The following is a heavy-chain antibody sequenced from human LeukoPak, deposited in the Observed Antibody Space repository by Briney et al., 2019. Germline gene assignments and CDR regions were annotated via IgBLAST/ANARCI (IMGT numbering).Heavy chain of an antibody. J-gene: IGHJ4*02. D-gene: IGHD2-2*01. CDR2: ISSSDSTI. Sequence: GGSLRLSCAGSGFTFSDYYMSWIRQVPGKGREWVSYISSSDSTIYYTDSVKGRFTISRDNAKNSLYLQMNSLRADDTAVYYCARADCSSTSCYELDYWGQGTLVTVSS. CDR1: GFTFSDYY. V-gene: IGHV3-11*04. CDR3: ARADCSSTSCYELDY.